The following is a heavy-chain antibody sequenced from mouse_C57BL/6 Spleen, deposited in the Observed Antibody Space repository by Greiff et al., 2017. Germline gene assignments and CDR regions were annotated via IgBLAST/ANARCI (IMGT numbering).Heavy chain of an antibody. CDR2: INPSNGGT. CDR1: GYTFTSYW. V-gene: IGHV1-53*01. D-gene: IGHD4-1*02. CDR3: APTGTNLAY. J-gene: IGHJ3*01. Sequence: QVQLQQPGTELVKPGASVKLSCKASGYTFTSYWMPWVQQRPGQGLEWIGNINPSNGGTNSHEPFKCKATLTVDKSSRTAYMQLSSLTSEDSAVYDCAPTGTNLAYWGQGTLVTVSA.